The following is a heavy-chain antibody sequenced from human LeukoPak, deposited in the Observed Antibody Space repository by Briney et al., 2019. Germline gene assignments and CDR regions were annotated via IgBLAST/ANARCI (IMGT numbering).Heavy chain of an antibody. D-gene: IGHD1-26*01. CDR1: GFTVSSNY. CDR3: AAIVGAYDAFDI. J-gene: IGHJ3*02. CDR2: IYSGGST. Sequence: GGSLRLSCAASGFTVSSNYMGWVRQAPGKGLEWVSVIYSGGSTYYADSVKGRFTISRDNSKNTLYLQMNSLRAEDTAVYYCAAIVGAYDAFDIWGQGTMVTVSS. V-gene: IGHV3-53*01.